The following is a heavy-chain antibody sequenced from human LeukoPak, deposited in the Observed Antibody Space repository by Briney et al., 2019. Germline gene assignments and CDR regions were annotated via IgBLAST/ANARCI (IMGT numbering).Heavy chain of an antibody. CDR3: ARDKSGTTQGDSDY. J-gene: IGHJ4*02. D-gene: IGHD1-1*01. CDR1: GYTFTRYY. V-gene: IGHV1-46*01. Sequence: GASVKVSCKASGYTFTRYYMHWVRQAPGQGLEWMGIIDPSGGSTSYAQKFQGRVTMTRDTSTSTVYMDLSSLRSEDTAVYYCARDKSGTTQGDSDYCGQGTLVTVSS. CDR2: IDPSGGST.